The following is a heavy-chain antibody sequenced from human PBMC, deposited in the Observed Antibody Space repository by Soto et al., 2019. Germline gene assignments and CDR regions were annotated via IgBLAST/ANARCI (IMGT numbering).Heavy chain of an antibody. CDR3: ARRGSGSYYDY. CDR2: ISGSGGST. Sequence: EVPLLESGGGLVQPGGSLRLSCVASGFTFSSYAMRWVRQAPGKGLEWVSAISGSGGSTYYADSVTGRFTISRDNSKITLYLQMNSLRAEDTAVYYCARRGSGSYYDYWGQGTLVTVSS. J-gene: IGHJ4*02. D-gene: IGHD1-26*01. CDR1: GFTFSSYA. V-gene: IGHV3-23*01.